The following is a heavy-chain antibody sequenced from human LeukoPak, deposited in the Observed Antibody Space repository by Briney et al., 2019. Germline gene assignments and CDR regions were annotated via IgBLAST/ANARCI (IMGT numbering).Heavy chain of an antibody. CDR3: ATGLGQYYDY. D-gene: IGHD3-22*01. V-gene: IGHV3-74*01. Sequence: AGGSRRLSCVASGLSFSSYWMHWVRQAPGKGLVRLSRVNSDGSSTIYADSVKGRFTISRDNALNTVFLQMNSLRAEDTGIYFCATGLGQYYDYWGQGSLVTVSS. CDR2: VNSDGSST. J-gene: IGHJ4*02. CDR1: GLSFSSYW.